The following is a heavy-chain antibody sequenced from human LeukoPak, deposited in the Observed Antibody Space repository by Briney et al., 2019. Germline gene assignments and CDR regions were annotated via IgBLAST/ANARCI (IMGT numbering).Heavy chain of an antibody. D-gene: IGHD3-22*01. V-gene: IGHV1-8*01. CDR1: GYTFTSYD. CDR2: MNPNSGNT. Sequence: GASVKVSCKASGYTFTSYDINWVRQATGQGLEWMGWMNPNSGNTGYAQKFQGRVTMTRNTSISTAYMELSSLGSEDTAVYYCAREYYYDSSAGGNWFDPWGQGTLVTVSS. CDR3: AREYYYDSSAGGNWFDP. J-gene: IGHJ5*02.